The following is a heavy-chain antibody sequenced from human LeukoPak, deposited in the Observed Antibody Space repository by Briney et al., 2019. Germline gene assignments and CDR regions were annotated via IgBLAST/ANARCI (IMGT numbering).Heavy chain of an antibody. CDR3: ARVGSGSYYPDDYYYYGMDV. CDR1: GYTLTELS. J-gene: IGHJ6*02. Sequence: ASVKVSCKVSGYTLTELSMHWVRQAPGKGLEWVGGFDPEDGETIYAQKFQGRVTMTEDTSTDTAYMELSSLRSEDTAVYYCARVGSGSYYPDDYYYYGMDVWGQGTTVTVSS. D-gene: IGHD3-10*01. V-gene: IGHV1-24*01. CDR2: FDPEDGET.